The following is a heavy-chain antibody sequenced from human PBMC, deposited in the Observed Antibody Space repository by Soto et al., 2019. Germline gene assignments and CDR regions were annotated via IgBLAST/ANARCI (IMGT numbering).Heavy chain of an antibody. CDR1: GFTFSSYW. D-gene: IGHD2-15*01. CDR3: AREMRGGYCSGGSCYSVKYCFDY. Sequence: GGSLRLSCAASGFTFSSYWMSWVRQAPGKGLEWVANIKQDGSEKYYVDSVKGRFTISRDNAKNSLYLQMNSLRAEDTAVYYCAREMRGGYCSGGSCYSVKYCFDYWGQGPLVTVS. V-gene: IGHV3-7*03. J-gene: IGHJ4*02. CDR2: IKQDGSEK.